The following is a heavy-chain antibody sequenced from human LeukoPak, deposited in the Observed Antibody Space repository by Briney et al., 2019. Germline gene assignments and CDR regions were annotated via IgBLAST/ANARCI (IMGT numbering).Heavy chain of an antibody. CDR2: IKQDGSEK. D-gene: IGHD2-15*01. J-gene: IGHJ3*02. V-gene: IGHV3-7*01. Sequence: PGGSLRLSCAASGFIFSSYSMNWVRQAPGKGLEWVANIKQDGSEKYYVDSVKGRFTISRDNAKNTLYLQMNSLRAEDTAVYYCARDGIGYCSGGSCSGQAFDIWGQGTMVTVSS. CDR3: ARDGIGYCSGGSCSGQAFDI. CDR1: GFIFSSYS.